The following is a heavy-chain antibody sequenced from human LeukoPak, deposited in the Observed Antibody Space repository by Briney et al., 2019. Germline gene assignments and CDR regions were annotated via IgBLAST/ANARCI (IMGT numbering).Heavy chain of an antibody. CDR3: ATSHIDSSRYYYLGAFDI. V-gene: IGHV3-21*01. D-gene: IGHD3-22*01. CDR1: GFTLSSYS. J-gene: IGHJ3*02. CDR2: ISGSSSYI. Sequence: GGSLRLSCAASGFTLSSYSMNWVRQAPERGLEWVSSISGSSSYIYYADSVRGRFTISRDNAKNSLYLHMNSLRAEDAAVYYCATSHIDSSRYYYLGAFDIWGQGTMVTVSS.